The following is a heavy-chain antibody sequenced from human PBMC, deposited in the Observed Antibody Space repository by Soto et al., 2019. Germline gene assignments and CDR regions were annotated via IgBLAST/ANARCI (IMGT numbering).Heavy chain of an antibody. Sequence: GGSLRLSCAASGFTFSSYSMNWVRQAPGKGLEWVSSISSSSSYIYYADSVKGRFTISRDNAKNSLYLQMNSLRAEDTAVYYCARDEITFFGVVIDYWGQGTLVTVSS. J-gene: IGHJ4*02. D-gene: IGHD3-3*01. CDR3: ARDEITFFGVVIDY. CDR1: GFTFSSYS. CDR2: ISSSSSYI. V-gene: IGHV3-21*01.